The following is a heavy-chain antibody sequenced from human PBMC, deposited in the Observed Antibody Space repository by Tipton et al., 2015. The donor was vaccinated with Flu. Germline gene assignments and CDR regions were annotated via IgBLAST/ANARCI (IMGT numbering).Heavy chain of an antibody. J-gene: IGHJ6*02. CDR2: VSSDGNHT. CDR1: GFTFSSYA. CDR3: ARGMNTGLVDV. V-gene: IGHV3-64*02. D-gene: IGHD1-14*01. Sequence: SLRLSCAASGFTFSSYAMSWVRQAPGKGLEYVSAVSSDGNHTYYADSVKGRFTISRDNSKNTLYLQMGSLRTDDVAVYYCARGMNTGLVDVWGQGTTVTVSS.